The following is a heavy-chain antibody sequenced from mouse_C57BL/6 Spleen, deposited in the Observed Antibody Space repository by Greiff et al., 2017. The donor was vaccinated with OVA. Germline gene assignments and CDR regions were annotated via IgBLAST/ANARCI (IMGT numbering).Heavy chain of an antibody. CDR2: ILPGSGST. V-gene: IGHV1-9*01. CDR3: ATSTVVDWYFDV. CDR1: GYTFTGYW. D-gene: IGHD1-1*01. J-gene: IGHJ1*03. Sequence: QVTLKVSGAELMKPGASVKLSCKATGYTFTGYWIEWVKQTPGHGLEWIGAILPGSGSTTYNEKFKGKAIFTADTSSNTAYMQRSLLTTEDSAIYYSATSTVVDWYFDVWGTGTTVTVSS.